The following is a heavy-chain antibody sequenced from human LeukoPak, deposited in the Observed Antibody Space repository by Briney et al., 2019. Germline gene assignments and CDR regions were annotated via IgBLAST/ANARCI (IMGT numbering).Heavy chain of an antibody. CDR2: IYYSGNT. CDR3: ARGGGPNIDY. D-gene: IGHD2-15*01. V-gene: IGHV4-31*03. Sequence: PSETLSLTCTVSGGSISSGGYYWSWIRQHPGKGLEWIGYIYYSGNTYYNPSLKSRVTISVDTSKNQFSLKLSSVTAADTAVYYCARGGGPNIDYWGQGTLVTVSS. J-gene: IGHJ4*02. CDR1: GGSISSGGYY.